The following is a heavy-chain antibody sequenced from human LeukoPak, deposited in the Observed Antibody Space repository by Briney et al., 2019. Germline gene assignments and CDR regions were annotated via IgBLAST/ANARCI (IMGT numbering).Heavy chain of an antibody. D-gene: IGHD3-22*01. CDR1: GGSFSGYY. J-gene: IGHJ3*02. Sequence: KPSETLSLTCAVYGGSFSGYYWSWIRQPPGKGLEWIGEINHSGSTNYNPPLKSRVTISVDTSKNQFSLKLSSVTAADTAVYYCARGIYYDSSGPGAFDIWGQGTMVTVSS. V-gene: IGHV4-34*01. CDR3: ARGIYYDSSGPGAFDI. CDR2: INHSGST.